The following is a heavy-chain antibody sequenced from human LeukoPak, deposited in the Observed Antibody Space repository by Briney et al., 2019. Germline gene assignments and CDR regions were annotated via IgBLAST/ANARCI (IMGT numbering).Heavy chain of an antibody. D-gene: IGHD5-12*01. CDR3: ARNRVATIYGKFDY. Sequence: KPPETLSLTCTVSGGSVSAFYWSWIRQPPGKGLQWIGYVSYTGSTNHTGSTNYNPSLKSRVNISVDTSNNQFSLKLSSLTAADTAVYFCARNRVATIYGKFDYWGQGTLVTVSS. V-gene: IGHV4-59*02. CDR1: GGSVSAFY. J-gene: IGHJ4*02. CDR2: VSYTGSTNHTGST.